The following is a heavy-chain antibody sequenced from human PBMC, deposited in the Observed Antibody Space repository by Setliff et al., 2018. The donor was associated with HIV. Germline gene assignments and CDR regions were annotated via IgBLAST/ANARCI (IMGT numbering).Heavy chain of an antibody. CDR1: GDSMSSDNYF. Sequence: ETLSLTCTVSGDSMSSDNYFWVWVRQPPGKGLEWVSAISGSGYNTHYADSLRGRFTISRDTSKNTLYLQINTLRAEDTAVYYCAKCNGAAADGTSFDFWGQGTLVTVSS. J-gene: IGHJ4*02. D-gene: IGHD6-25*01. V-gene: IGHV3-23*01. CDR2: ISGSGYNT. CDR3: AKCNGAAADGTSFDF.